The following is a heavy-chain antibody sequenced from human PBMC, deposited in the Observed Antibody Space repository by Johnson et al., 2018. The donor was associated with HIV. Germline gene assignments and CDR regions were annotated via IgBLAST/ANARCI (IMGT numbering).Heavy chain of an antibody. D-gene: IGHD5-18*01. J-gene: IGHJ3*02. CDR1: GFTVSSNY. CDR2: IYSGDTT. V-gene: IGHV3-66*01. Sequence: VQQVESGGGLVQPGGSLRLSCAASGFTVSSNYMSWVRPAPGKGLEWVSVIYSGDTTYYADSVQDRFTISRDNSKNTLYLQMNSLRAEDTALYYCARAYSYGVFDIWGQGTMVTVSS. CDR3: ARAYSYGVFDI.